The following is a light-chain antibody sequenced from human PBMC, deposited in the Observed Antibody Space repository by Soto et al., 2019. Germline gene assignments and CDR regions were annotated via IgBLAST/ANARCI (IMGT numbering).Light chain of an antibody. CDR1: QSVLYSSNNKNY. CDR3: QQYYNTPWT. J-gene: IGKJ1*01. Sequence: DIVMTQSPDSLAVSLGERATINCKSSQSVLYSSNNKNYLAWYQQKPGQPPKLLIYWASTRKSGVPDRFSGSGSGTDFTLTISSLQAEDVAVYYCQQYYNTPWTFGQGTKAEIK. V-gene: IGKV4-1*01. CDR2: WAS.